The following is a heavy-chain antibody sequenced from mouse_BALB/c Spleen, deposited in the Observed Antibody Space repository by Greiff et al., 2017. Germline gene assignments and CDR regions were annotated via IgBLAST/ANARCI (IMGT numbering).Heavy chain of an antibody. D-gene: IGHD2-1*01. J-gene: IGHJ3*01. V-gene: IGHV3-2*02. Sequence: EVQLQQSGPGLVKPSQSLSLTCTVTGYSITSDYAWHWIRQFPGNKLEWMGYISYSGSTSYNPSLKSRISITRDTSKNQFFLQLNSVTTEDTATYYCAHGNYVFAWFAYWGQGTLVTVSA. CDR1: GYSITSDYA. CDR3: AHGNYVFAWFAY. CDR2: ISYSGST.